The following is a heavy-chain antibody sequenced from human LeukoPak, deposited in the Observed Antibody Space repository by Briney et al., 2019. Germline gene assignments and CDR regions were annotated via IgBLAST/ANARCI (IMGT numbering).Heavy chain of an antibody. CDR2: ITGGGTT. CDR3: AKDRHWLALDD. CDR1: GFTFSSHG. J-gene: IGHJ4*02. D-gene: IGHD6-19*01. Sequence: GGSLRLSCAASGFTFSSHGMNWVRQAPGKGLEWVSGITGGGTTYYADSVKGRVTISRDNSKNTLYLQMNSLRAVDTAVYYCAKDRHWLALDDWGQGTLVTVSS. V-gene: IGHV3-23*01.